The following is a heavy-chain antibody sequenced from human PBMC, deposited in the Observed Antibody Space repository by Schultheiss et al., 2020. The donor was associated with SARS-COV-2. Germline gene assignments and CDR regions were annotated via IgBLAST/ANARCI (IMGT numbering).Heavy chain of an antibody. D-gene: IGHD3-3*01. CDR2: INYSGST. CDR3: ARADVLRYYFDY. Sequence: SETLSLTCAVYGGSINSGGYYWSWIRQHPGKGLEWIGYINYSGSTYYNPSLKSRVTISVDTSKKQFSLKMSSVTAADAAVYYCARADVLRYYFDYWGQGNLVTVSS. J-gene: IGHJ4*02. V-gene: IGHV4-31*11. CDR1: GGSINSGGYY.